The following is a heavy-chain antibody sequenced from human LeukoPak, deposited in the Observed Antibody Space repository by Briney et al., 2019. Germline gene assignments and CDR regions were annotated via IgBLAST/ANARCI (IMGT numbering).Heavy chain of an antibody. CDR2: ISYDGSNK. Sequence: GGSLRLSCAASGFTFSSYAMHWVRQAPGKGLEWVAVISYDGSNKYYADSVKGRFTISRDNSKNTLYLQMNSLRAEDTAVYYCAKDQRGSSGAFDIWGQGTMVTVSS. CDR3: AKDQRGSSGAFDI. V-gene: IGHV3-30*04. J-gene: IGHJ3*02. D-gene: IGHD6-6*01. CDR1: GFTFSSYA.